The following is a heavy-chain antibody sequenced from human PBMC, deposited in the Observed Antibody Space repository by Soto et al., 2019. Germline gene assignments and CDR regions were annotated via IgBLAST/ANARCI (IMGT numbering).Heavy chain of an antibody. J-gene: IGHJ6*02. CDR1: GGSISNYY. CDR2: IYYSGST. Sequence: SETLSLTCTVSGGSISNYYWTWIRQPPGKGLEWIGYIYYSGSTNYNPSLKSRVTISVDTSKNQFSLKLSSVTAADTAVYYCARDRGQAYCGGDCYSPGMDVWGQGTTVTVSS. D-gene: IGHD2-21*02. V-gene: IGHV4-59*01. CDR3: ARDRGQAYCGGDCYSPGMDV.